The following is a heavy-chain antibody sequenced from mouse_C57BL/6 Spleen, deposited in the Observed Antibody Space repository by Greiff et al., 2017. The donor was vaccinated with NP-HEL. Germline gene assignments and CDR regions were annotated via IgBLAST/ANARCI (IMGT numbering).Heavy chain of an antibody. D-gene: IGHD2-2*01. Sequence: VQLQQSGPVLVKPGASVKMSCKASGYTFTDYYMNWVKQSHGKSLAWIGVINPYNGGTSYTQKFKGKATLTVATYSSTAYMDLNSRTSEDSAVYYCARSTMVTTAFAYWGQGTLVTVSA. V-gene: IGHV1-19*01. CDR2: INPYNGGT. J-gene: IGHJ3*01. CDR3: ARSTMVTTAFAY. CDR1: GYTFTDYY.